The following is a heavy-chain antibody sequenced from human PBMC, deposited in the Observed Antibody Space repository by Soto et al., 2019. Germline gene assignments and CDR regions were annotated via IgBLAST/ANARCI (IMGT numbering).Heavy chain of an antibody. V-gene: IGHV3-23*01. CDR1: GFSFSSYA. D-gene: IGHD5-12*01. CDR2: ISARGGSS. CDR3: AKGSIEYSASVDN. Sequence: DVQLLESGGGLVQPGGSLRLSCAASGFSFSSYAMVWVRQAPGKGLEWVAVISARGGSSYFADSVKGRFTLSRDNSTHVLSLEMNSLRAEDTAIYFCAKGSIEYSASVDNWGQGTLVVVSS. J-gene: IGHJ4*02.